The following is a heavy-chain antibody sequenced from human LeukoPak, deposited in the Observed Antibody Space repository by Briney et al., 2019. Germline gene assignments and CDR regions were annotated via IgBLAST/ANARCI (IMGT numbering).Heavy chain of an antibody. CDR3: ARTSIAVADPFDY. D-gene: IGHD6-19*01. V-gene: IGHV3-7*01. Sequence: PGGYLSLSCAASGFTFSSYWMSWVRLAPGKGLEWVANIKQDGSEKYYVDSVKGRFTISRDNAKNSLYLQMNSLRAEDTAVYYCARTSIAVADPFDYWGQGTLVTVSS. CDR2: IKQDGSEK. CDR1: GFTFSSYW. J-gene: IGHJ4*02.